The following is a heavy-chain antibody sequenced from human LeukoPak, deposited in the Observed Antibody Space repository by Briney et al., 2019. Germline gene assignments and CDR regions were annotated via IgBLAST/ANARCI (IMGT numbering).Heavy chain of an antibody. Sequence: GGSLRLSCAASGFTFSSYAMSWVRQAPGKGLEWVSGISWNSGSIGYADSVKGRFTISRDNAKNSLYLQMNSLKTEDTAVYYCTRDSGPDYGGNSFAAFDIWGQGTMVTVSS. CDR3: TRDSGPDYGGNSFAAFDI. J-gene: IGHJ3*02. V-gene: IGHV3-20*04. CDR2: ISWNSGSI. D-gene: IGHD4-23*01. CDR1: GFTFSSYA.